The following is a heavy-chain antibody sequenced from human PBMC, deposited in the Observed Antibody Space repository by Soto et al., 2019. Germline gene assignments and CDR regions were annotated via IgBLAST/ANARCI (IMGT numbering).Heavy chain of an antibody. J-gene: IGHJ3*01. V-gene: IGHV4-34*01. CDR3: ARVERGTATTVVSAFDL. CDR1: GGFVTSGSYY. D-gene: IGHD1-1*01. CDR2: MSHSGGT. Sequence: QVQLQQWGAGLLKPSETLSLTCAVYGGFVTSGSYYWSWIRQPPGKGLEWIGEMSHSGGTHFNPSLKSRVTISVDAAKNQFHLKMSSVTAADTALYYCARVERGTATTVVSAFDLWGPGTMVTVSS.